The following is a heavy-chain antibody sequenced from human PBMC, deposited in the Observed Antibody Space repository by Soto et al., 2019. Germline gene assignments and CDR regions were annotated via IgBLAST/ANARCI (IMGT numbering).Heavy chain of an antibody. Sequence: SETLSLTCAVYGGSFSGYYWSWIRQPPGKGLEWIGEINHSGSTNYNPSLKSRVTISVDTSKSQFSLKLSSVTAADTAVYYCARDSSSWYDDAFDIWGQGTMVTVSS. J-gene: IGHJ3*02. D-gene: IGHD6-13*01. V-gene: IGHV4-34*01. CDR2: INHSGST. CDR1: GGSFSGYY. CDR3: ARDSSSWYDDAFDI.